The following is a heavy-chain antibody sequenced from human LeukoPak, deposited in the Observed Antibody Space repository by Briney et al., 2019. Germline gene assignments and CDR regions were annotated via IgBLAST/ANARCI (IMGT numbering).Heavy chain of an antibody. CDR1: GGSFSGYY. CDR2: INHSGST. J-gene: IGHJ4*02. V-gene: IGHV4-34*01. Sequence: PSETLSLTCAVYGGSFSGYYWGWIRQPPGKGLEWIGEINHSGSTNYNPSLKSRVTISVDTSKNQFSLKLSSVTAADTAVYYCARVKFARGGYSGYVRFYYFDYWGQGTLVTVSS. CDR3: ARVKFARGGYSGYVRFYYFDY. D-gene: IGHD5-12*01.